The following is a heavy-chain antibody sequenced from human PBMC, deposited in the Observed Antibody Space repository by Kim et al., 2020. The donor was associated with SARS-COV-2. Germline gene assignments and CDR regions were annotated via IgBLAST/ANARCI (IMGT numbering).Heavy chain of an antibody. J-gene: IGHJ2*01. CDR3: ARGNYGDHTRYFDL. Sequence: QKFQGRVTMTRDTSTSTVYMELSSLRSEDTAVYYCARGNYGDHTRYFDLWGRGTLVTVSS. V-gene: IGHV1-46*01. D-gene: IGHD4-17*01.